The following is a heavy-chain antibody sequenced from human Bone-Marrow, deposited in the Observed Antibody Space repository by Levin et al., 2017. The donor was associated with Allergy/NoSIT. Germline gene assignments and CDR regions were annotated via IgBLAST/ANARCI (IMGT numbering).Heavy chain of an antibody. CDR2: IYYSGST. J-gene: IGHJ6*02. D-gene: IGHD3-3*01. V-gene: IGHV4-30-4*01. CDR1: GGSISSGDYY. CDR3: ARSTVPGLSLWSGDYWLADGNGMDG. Sequence: PSETLSLTCTVSGGSISSGDYYWRWIRQPPGKGLEWIGYIYYSGSTYYHPSLKSRVTISVDTSKNQFSLKLSSVTAADTAVYYCARSTVPGLSLWSGDYWLADGNGMDGWGQGTTVTVSS.